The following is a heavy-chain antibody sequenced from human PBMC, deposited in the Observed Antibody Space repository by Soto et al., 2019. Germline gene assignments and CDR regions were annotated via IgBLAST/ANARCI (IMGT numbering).Heavy chain of an antibody. V-gene: IGHV3-30*18. D-gene: IGHD6-13*01. J-gene: IGHJ4*02. CDR1: EFTFGSYG. CDR2: ISYDGSNK. CDR3: AKDRRGAAAAGYYFDY. Sequence: GGSLRLSCAASEFTFGSYGMHWVRQAPGKGLEWVAVISYDGSNKYYADSVKGRFTISRDNSKNTLYLQMNSLRAEDTAVYYCAKDRRGAAAAGYYFDYWGQGTLVTVSS.